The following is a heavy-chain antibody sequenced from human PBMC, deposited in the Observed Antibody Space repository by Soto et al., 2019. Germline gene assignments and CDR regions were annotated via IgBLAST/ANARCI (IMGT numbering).Heavy chain of an antibody. J-gene: IGHJ4*02. CDR1: GFTFSSYG. D-gene: IGHD2-15*01. CDR3: ARDGYCSGGSCYSVPVFDY. Sequence: GGSLRLSCAASGFTFSSYGMHWVRQAPGKRLEWVAVIWYDGSNKYYGDSVKGRFTISRDNSKNTLYLQMNSLRAEDTAVYYCARDGYCSGGSCYSVPVFDYWGQGTLVTVSS. V-gene: IGHV3-33*01. CDR2: IWYDGSNK.